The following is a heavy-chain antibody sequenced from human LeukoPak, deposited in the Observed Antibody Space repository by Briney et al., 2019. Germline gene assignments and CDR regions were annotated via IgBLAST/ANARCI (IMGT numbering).Heavy chain of an antibody. J-gene: IGHJ4*02. D-gene: IGHD5-18*01. Sequence: SETLSLTCTVSGGSISSYYWSWIRQPPGKGLEWIGYIYYSGSTNYNPSLKSRVTISVDTSKNQFSLKLSSVTAADTAVHYCARGLTAMVLPFDYWGQGTLVTVSS. V-gene: IGHV4-59*01. CDR1: GGSISSYY. CDR2: IYYSGST. CDR3: ARGLTAMVLPFDY.